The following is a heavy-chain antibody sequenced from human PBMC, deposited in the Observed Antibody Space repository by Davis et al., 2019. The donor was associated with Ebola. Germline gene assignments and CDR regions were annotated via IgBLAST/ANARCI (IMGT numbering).Heavy chain of an antibody. D-gene: IGHD4-23*01. J-gene: IGHJ3*02. CDR3: ARGALSRLRWTDAFDI. V-gene: IGHV4-34*01. Sequence: SETLSLTCAVYGGSFSGYYWSWIRQPPGKGLEWIGEIYHSGSTNFNPSLKSRVTISVDKSKNQFSLKLSSVTAADTAVYYCARGALSRLRWTDAFDIWGQGTMVTVSS. CDR1: GGSFSGYY. CDR2: IYHSGST.